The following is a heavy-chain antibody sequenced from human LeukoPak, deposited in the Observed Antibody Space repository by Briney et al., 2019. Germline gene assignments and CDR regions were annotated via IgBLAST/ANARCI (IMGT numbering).Heavy chain of an antibody. CDR1: GYTFTGYY. J-gene: IGHJ6*02. Sequence: ASVKVSCKASGYTFTGYYMHWVRQAPGQGLEWMGWINPNSGGTNYAQKFQGRVTITRDTSASTAYMELSSLRSEDTAVYYCARPLQHSSGWYSNPYYYGMDVWGQGTTVTVSS. D-gene: IGHD6-19*01. CDR2: INPNSGGT. CDR3: ARPLQHSSGWYSNPYYYGMDV. V-gene: IGHV1-2*02.